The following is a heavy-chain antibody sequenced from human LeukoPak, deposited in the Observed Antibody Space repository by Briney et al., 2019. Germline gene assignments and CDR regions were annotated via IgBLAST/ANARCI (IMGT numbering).Heavy chain of an antibody. Sequence: GGSLRLSYAASGFTFSSYWIHWVRQAPGKGLVWVSRINSDWSRTTYEASVKGRFTISRDNAKNTLYLQMNSLGAEDTAVYYCARVAGSYAAPDYWGQGTLVTVSS. J-gene: IGHJ4*02. D-gene: IGHD3-16*01. V-gene: IGHV3-74*01. CDR1: GFTFSSYW. CDR3: ARVAGSYAAPDY. CDR2: INSDWSRT.